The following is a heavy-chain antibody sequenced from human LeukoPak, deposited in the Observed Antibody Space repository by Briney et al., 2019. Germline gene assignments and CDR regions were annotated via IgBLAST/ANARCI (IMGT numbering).Heavy chain of an antibody. CDR3: ATRPDGNDVPYFDY. CDR2: IYSGGSS. J-gene: IGHJ4*02. CDR1: GLTVGFKC. V-gene: IGHV3-66*01. D-gene: IGHD5-12*01. Sequence: GGSLRLSCATSGLTVGFKCMSWVRQAPGKGLEWVSIIYSGGSSYYADSVKGRFTVSRDTSKNTLYLQMNSLRAEDTAVYYCATRPDGNDVPYFDYWGQGTLVTVSS.